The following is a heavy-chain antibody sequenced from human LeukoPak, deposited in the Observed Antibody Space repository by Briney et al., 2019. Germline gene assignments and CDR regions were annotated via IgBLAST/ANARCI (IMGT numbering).Heavy chain of an antibody. D-gene: IGHD1-26*01. Sequence: GGSLRLSRAASGFTFSYAGMSWVRQAPGKGLEWVGRIKSKTDGGITDYAAPVKGRFTISRDDSKDTLYLQMNSLKTEDTAVYSCATDQRWELPPNCWGQGTLVTVSS. CDR1: GFTFSYAG. J-gene: IGHJ4*02. V-gene: IGHV3-15*01. CDR2: IKSKTDGGIT. CDR3: ATDQRWELPPNC.